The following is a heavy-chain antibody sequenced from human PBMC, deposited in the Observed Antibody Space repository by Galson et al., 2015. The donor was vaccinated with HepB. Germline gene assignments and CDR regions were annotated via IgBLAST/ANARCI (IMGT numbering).Heavy chain of an antibody. V-gene: IGHV3-15*01. D-gene: IGHD3-22*01. Sequence: SLRLSCAASGFTFSNAWMSWVRQAPGKGLEWVGRIKSKTDGGATDYAAPVKGRFTISRDDSKNTLYLQMNSLKTEDTAVYYCTTASLALYYYDSSGYYYDLRPKEYFQHWGQGTLVTVSS. J-gene: IGHJ1*01. CDR3: TTASLALYYYDSSGYYYDLRPKEYFQH. CDR1: GFTFSNAW. CDR2: IKSKTDGGAT.